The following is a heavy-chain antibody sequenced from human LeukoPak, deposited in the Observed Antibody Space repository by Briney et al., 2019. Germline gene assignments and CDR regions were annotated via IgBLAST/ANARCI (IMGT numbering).Heavy chain of an antibody. CDR3: VRGCGRAQCPYYFEY. CDR2: IKQEGYEK. J-gene: IGHJ4*02. D-gene: IGHD2-21*01. CDR1: GFTFSTYW. Sequence: GESLRLSCAASGFTFSTYWMSWVRQVPGKGLEWVANIKQEGYEKYHADSVKGRFAVSRDNARNSLYLQMNSLRAEDTAVYYCVRGCGRAQCPYYFEYWGRGTLVTVSS. V-gene: IGHV3-7*01.